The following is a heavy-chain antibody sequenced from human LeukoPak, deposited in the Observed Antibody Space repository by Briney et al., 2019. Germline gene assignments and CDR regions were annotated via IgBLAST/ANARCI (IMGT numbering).Heavy chain of an antibody. CDR3: AKGYCSSTSCYWLYYFDY. CDR2: ISWNSGSI. D-gene: IGHD2-2*01. Sequence: GGSLRLSCAASGFTFDDYAMHWVRQAPGKGLEWVSGISWNSGSIGYADSVKGRFTISRDNAKNSLYLQMNSLRAEDTALYYCAKGYCSSTSCYWLYYFDYWGQGTLVTVSS. J-gene: IGHJ4*02. V-gene: IGHV3-9*01. CDR1: GFTFDDYA.